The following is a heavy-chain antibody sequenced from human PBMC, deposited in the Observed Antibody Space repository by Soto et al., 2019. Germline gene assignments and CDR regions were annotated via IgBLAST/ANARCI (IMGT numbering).Heavy chain of an antibody. D-gene: IGHD3-16*01. J-gene: IGHJ6*02. CDR3: ARDLIWDYYYGMDV. V-gene: IGHV3-48*02. Sequence: GGSLRLSCAASGFTFSSYSMNWVRQAPGKGLEWVSYISSSSSTIYYADSVRGRFTISRDNAKNSLYLQMNSLRDEDTAVYYCARDLIWDYYYGMDVWGQGTTVTVSS. CDR1: GFTFSSYS. CDR2: ISSSSSTI.